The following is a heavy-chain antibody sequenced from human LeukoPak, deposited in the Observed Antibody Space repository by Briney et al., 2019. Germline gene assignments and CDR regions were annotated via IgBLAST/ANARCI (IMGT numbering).Heavy chain of an antibody. CDR1: GYTLTELS. V-gene: IGHV1-24*01. CDR2: FDPEDGET. J-gene: IGHJ4*02. D-gene: IGHD6-19*01. Sequence: APVKVSCKVSGYTLTELSMHWVRQAPGKGLEWMGGFDPEDGETIYAQKFQGRVTMTEDTSTDTAYMELSSLRSEDTAVYYCAAIAVAPYDFDYWGQGTLVTVSS. CDR3: AAIAVAPYDFDY.